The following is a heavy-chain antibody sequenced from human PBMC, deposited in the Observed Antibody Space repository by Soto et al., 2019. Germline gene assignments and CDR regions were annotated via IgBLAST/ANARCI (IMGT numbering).Heavy chain of an antibody. CDR1: GFTFSSYA. J-gene: IGHJ6*03. Sequence: EVQLVESGGDLVQPGGSLRLSCAASGFTFSSYAMHWVRQAPGKGLEYVSAISSNGGSTYYANSVKGRFTISRDNSKNTLYLQMGSLRAEDMAVYYCARGSTTAEDSGYDYGYSSSGLGDYMDVWGKGTTVTVSS. CDR2: ISSNGGST. V-gene: IGHV3-64*01. D-gene: IGHD5-12*01. CDR3: ARGSTTAEDSGYDYGYSSSGLGDYMDV.